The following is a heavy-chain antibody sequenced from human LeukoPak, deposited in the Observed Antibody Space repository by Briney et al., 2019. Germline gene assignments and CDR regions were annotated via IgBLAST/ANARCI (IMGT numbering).Heavy chain of an antibody. J-gene: IGHJ6*03. D-gene: IGHD1-26*01. Sequence: PSETLSLTCSVSGGSITSYYWSWIRQPPGKGLEWIGHVSDGGRTNYSPSLRSRVSISVDTSKNQFSLKLNSVTAADTAVYYCARMDSGSYNRYYYYMDVWGKGTTVTVSS. V-gene: IGHV4-59*01. CDR2: VSDGGRT. CDR3: ARMDSGSYNRYYYYMDV. CDR1: GGSITSYY.